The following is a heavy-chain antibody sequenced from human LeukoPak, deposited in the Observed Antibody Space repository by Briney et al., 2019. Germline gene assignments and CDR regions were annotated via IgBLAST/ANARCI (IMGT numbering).Heavy chain of an antibody. CDR2: MPPDGNEK. CDR3: ARSPASGTAIGY. V-gene: IGHV3-7*01. Sequence: PGGSLRLSCAVSGFTFSSYWVSWVRQAPGKGLEWVANMPPDGNEKYYMDSVRGRFTISRDNAKNSLYLQMNGLRVEDTAVYFCARSPASGTAIGYWGQGTLVTVSS. CDR1: GFTFSSYW. J-gene: IGHJ4*02. D-gene: IGHD1-1*01.